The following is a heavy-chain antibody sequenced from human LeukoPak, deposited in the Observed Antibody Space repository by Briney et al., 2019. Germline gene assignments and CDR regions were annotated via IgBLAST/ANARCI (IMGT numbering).Heavy chain of an antibody. J-gene: IGHJ4*02. D-gene: IGHD2-2*02. CDR3: AREQYPYFDY. CDR2: IHTSGST. Sequence: KASETLSLTCTVSGGSISSYSWTWIRQPAGKGLEWIGRIHTSGSTNYNPSLKSRVTMSVDTSKNQFSLKLSSVTAADTAIYYCAREQYPYFDYWGQGTLVTVSS. CDR1: GGSISSYS. V-gene: IGHV4-4*07.